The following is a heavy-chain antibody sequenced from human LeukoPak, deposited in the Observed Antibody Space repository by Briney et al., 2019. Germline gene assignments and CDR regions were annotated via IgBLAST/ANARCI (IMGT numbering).Heavy chain of an antibody. CDR2: IIPILGIA. CDR1: GGTFSSYA. D-gene: IGHD6-19*01. CDR3: ARETKSGSSGWFAY. J-gene: IGHJ5*01. Sequence: GASVKVSCKASGGTFSSYAISWVRQAPGQGLEWMGRIIPILGIANYAQKFQGRVTITADKSTSTAYMELSSLRSEDTAVYYCARETKSGSSGWFAYWGQGTLVTVSS. V-gene: IGHV1-69*04.